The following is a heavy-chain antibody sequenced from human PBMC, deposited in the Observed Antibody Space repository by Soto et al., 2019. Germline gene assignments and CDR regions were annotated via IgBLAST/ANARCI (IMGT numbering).Heavy chain of an antibody. J-gene: IGHJ4*01. D-gene: IGHD6-19*01. CDR3: ATDPSSSSGWPYYFDY. CDR1: GYTLSDSY. CDR2: INPNNGGT. V-gene: IGHV1-2*04. Sequence: ASXKVCCKSSGYTLSDSYIHWVRQAPVQGLEWMGWINPNNGGTNYPRKFQGWVTMTRDTSINTAYMELSRLKSDDTAVYFCATDPSSSSGWPYYFDYWGQGTLVTVSS.